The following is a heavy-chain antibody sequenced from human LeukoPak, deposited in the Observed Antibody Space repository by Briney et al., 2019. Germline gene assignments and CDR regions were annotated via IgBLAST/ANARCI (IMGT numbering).Heavy chain of an antibody. J-gene: IGHJ4*02. CDR1: GGTFSSYA. V-gene: IGHV1-69*05. CDR2: IIPIFGTA. CDR3: ASSAIAVAGSMADY. D-gene: IGHD6-19*01. Sequence: GASVKVSRKASGGTFSSYAISWVRQAPGQGLEWVGGIIPIFGTANYAQKLQGRVTITTDESTSTAYMELSSLRSEDTAVYYCASSAIAVAGSMADYWGQGTLVTVSS.